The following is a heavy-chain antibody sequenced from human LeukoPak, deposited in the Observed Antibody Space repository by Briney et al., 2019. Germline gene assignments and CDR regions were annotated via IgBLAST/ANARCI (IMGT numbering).Heavy chain of an antibody. J-gene: IGHJ4*02. CDR3: VSYDGRYGFEY. Sequence: GGSLRLSCAASGFTGSNNYVSWVRQAPGMGLEWVSAIHSSGATCYADSVKGRFTISRDNSRTTLHLQMNSLRAEDTAVYYCVSYDGRYGFEYWGQGTLVIVSS. CDR1: GFTGSNNY. V-gene: IGHV3-53*01. CDR2: IHSSGAT. D-gene: IGHD1-26*01.